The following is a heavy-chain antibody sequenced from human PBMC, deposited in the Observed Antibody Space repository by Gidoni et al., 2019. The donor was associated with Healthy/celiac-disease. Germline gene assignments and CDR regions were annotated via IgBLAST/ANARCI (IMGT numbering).Heavy chain of an antibody. D-gene: IGHD6-13*01. CDR1: GGALSSYY. J-gene: IGHJ4*02. V-gene: IGHV4-4*07. CDR2: IDTSGST. Sequence: QVQLQESGPGLVKPSETLSPTCTCSGGALSSYYWSWIRQPSGKGLEWIGRIDTSGSTNYNPSLKSRVTMSVDTSKNQFSLKLSSVTAADTAVYYCARYIPIPAGLRGFDYWGQGTLVTVSS. CDR3: ARYIPIPAGLRGFDY.